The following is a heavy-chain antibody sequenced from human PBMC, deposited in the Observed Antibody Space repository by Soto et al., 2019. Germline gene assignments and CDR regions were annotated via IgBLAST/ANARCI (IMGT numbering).Heavy chain of an antibody. CDR2: IYSGGST. CDR1: GFTVSSNY. Sequence: PGGSLRLSCAASGFTVSSNYMSWVRQAPGKGLEWVSVIYSGGSTYYADSVKGRVTISRDNSKNTLYLQMNSLRAEDTAVYYCASYCGGDCYLNYYYYGMDVWGRGTTVTVSS. J-gene: IGHJ6*02. D-gene: IGHD2-21*02. CDR3: ASYCGGDCYLNYYYYGMDV. V-gene: IGHV3-66*01.